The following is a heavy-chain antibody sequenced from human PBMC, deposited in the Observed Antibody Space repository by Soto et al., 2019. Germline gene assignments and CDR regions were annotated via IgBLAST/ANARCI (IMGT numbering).Heavy chain of an antibody. V-gene: IGHV3-21*06. CDR1: GFTFSRYA. CDR3: ARVSNNRQDGMDV. CDR2: ISGSGDYR. J-gene: IGHJ6*02. D-gene: IGHD4-4*01. Sequence: EVQLVESGGGLVKPGGSLRLSCEASGFTFSRYAINWVRQAPGKGLEWVSSISGSGDYRYYAESVKGRFTISRDNAKNSLFLEINSLRAEDTAVYFCARVSNNRQDGMDVWGQGTTVTVSS.